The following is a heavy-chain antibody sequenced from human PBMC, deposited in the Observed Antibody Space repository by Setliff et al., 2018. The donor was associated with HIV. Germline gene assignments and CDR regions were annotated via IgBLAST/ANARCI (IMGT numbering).Heavy chain of an antibody. D-gene: IGHD3-10*01. J-gene: IGHJ4*02. V-gene: IGHV3-74*01. Sequence: GGSLRLSCVASGFTFNSYWMYWVRQAPGKGLVCVSRVNNDGTDTIYADSVKGRFSVSRDDAKNSLYLQMDSLRAEDTAVYYCARGTSYGARSDYLDAWGQGTLVTVSS. CDR2: VNNDGTDT. CDR1: GFTFNSYW. CDR3: ARGTSYGARSDYLDA.